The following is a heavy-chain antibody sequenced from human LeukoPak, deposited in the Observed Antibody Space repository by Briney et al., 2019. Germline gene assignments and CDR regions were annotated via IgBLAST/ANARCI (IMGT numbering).Heavy chain of an antibody. Sequence: GGSLRLSCAASGFTFSSYSMNWDRQAPGKGLEWVSSISSSSSYIYYADSVKGRFTISRDNAKNSLYLQMNSLRAEDTAVYYCARDKLAAAGAYWGQGTLVTVSS. V-gene: IGHV3-21*01. J-gene: IGHJ4*02. CDR2: ISSSSSYI. CDR1: GFTFSSYS. D-gene: IGHD6-13*01. CDR3: ARDKLAAAGAY.